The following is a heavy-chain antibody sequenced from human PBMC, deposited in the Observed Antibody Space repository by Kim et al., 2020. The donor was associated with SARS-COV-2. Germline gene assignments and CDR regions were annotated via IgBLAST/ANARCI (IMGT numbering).Heavy chain of an antibody. J-gene: IGHJ3*02. CDR3: AGAGVVVTAVAFDI. Sequence: GGSLRLSCAASGFTFSSYGMPWVRQAPGKGLEWVAVIWYDGSNKYYADSVKGRFTISRDNSKNTLYLQMNSLRAEDTAVYYCAGAGVVVTAVAFDIWAKG. CDR1: GFTFSSYG. V-gene: IGHV3-33*01. D-gene: IGHD2-21*02. CDR2: IWYDGSNK.